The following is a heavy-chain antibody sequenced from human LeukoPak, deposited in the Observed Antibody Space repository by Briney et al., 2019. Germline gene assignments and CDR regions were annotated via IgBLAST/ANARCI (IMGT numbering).Heavy chain of an antibody. CDR1: GYTFTSYD. Sequence: EASVKVSCKASGYTFTSYDINWVRQATGQGLEWMGWMNPNSGNTGYAQKFQGRVTMTRNTSISTAYKELSSLRSEDTAVYYCARGSFWVGDRKLELPNFDYWGQGTLVTVSS. V-gene: IGHV1-8*01. D-gene: IGHD1-7*01. CDR2: MNPNSGNT. J-gene: IGHJ4*02. CDR3: ARGSFWVGDRKLELPNFDY.